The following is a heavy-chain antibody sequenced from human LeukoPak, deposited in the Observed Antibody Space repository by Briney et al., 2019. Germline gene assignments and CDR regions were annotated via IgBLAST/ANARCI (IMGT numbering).Heavy chain of an antibody. J-gene: IGHJ4*02. D-gene: IGHD4-17*01. Sequence: GGSLRLSCAASEFTVTYNYMTWVRQAPGKGLEWVSLLYSHGATNYADSVKGRFTISRDDSKNTVYLQMNSLRVEDTALYFCGKGGIYGDSGDYWGQGILVIVSS. CDR3: GKGGIYGDSGDY. CDR2: LYSHGAT. V-gene: IGHV3-53*01. CDR1: EFTVTYNY.